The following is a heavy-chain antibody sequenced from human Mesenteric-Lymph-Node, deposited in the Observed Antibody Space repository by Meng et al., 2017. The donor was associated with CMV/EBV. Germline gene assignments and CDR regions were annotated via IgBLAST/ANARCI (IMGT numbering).Heavy chain of an antibody. V-gene: IGHV3-13*01. D-gene: IGHD3-10*01. CDR1: GFSISTYD. Sequence: GGSLRLSCVASGFSISTYDMHWVRQVTGKGLEWVSGIGLAGDTNYPGSVKGRFTISRENAKNSLYLQMNSLRAGDTAVYYCARVNGDLLGPDVFDIWGKGTMVTVSS. J-gene: IGHJ3*02. CDR2: IGLAGDT. CDR3: ARVNGDLLGPDVFDI.